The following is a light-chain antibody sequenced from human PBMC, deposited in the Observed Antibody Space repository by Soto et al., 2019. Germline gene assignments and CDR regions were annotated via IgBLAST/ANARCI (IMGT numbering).Light chain of an antibody. Sequence: EIVLTQSPGTLSLSPGERATLSCRASQSVSSSYLAWYQQKPGQAPRLLIYGASSRATGIPDRFSGSGSGTYFPLTISILEPEDFAVYYCQQYGSSSTFGQGTKVEIK. J-gene: IGKJ1*01. CDR2: GAS. V-gene: IGKV3-20*01. CDR3: QQYGSSST. CDR1: QSVSSSY.